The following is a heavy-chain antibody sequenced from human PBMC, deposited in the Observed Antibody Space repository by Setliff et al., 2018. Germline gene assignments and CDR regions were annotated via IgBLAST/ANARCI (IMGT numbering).Heavy chain of an antibody. D-gene: IGHD2-8*02. CDR1: GGSFSTYY. V-gene: IGHV4-34*01. CDR2: INHSGST. J-gene: IGHJ4*02. Sequence: SETLSLTCAVYGGSFSTYYCIWIRQPPGKGLEWIGEINHSGSTNYNPSLKSRVTISVDTSKNQFSLKLSSVTAADTALYYCTVYNTGSSKEHYWGQGTLVTVSS. CDR3: TVYNTGSSKEHY.